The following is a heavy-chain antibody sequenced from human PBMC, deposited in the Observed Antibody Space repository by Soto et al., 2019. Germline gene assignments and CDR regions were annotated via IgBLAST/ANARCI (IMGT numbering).Heavy chain of an antibody. J-gene: IGHJ3*02. CDR1: GFTFDDYA. D-gene: IGHD6-13*01. CDR2: ISWNSGSI. V-gene: IGHV3-9*01. CDR3: AKGLSSSWDDAFDI. Sequence: DVQLVESGGGLVQPGRSLRLSCAASGFTFDDYAMHWVRQAPGKGLEWVSGISWNSGSIGYADSVKGRFTISRDNAKNSLYLQMNSLRAEDTALYYCAKGLSSSWDDAFDIWGQGTMVTVSS.